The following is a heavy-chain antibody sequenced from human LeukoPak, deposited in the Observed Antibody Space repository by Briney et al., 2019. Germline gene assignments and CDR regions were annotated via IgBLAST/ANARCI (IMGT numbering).Heavy chain of an antibody. CDR3: ARVMHCSGGSCYSYYYYMDV. Sequence: GGSLRLSCAASGFTFSSYWMSWVRQAPGKGLEWVANIKQDGSEKYYVDSVKGRFTISRDNAKNSLCLQMNSLRAEDTAVYYCARVMHCSGGSCYSYYYYMDVWGKGTTVTVSS. D-gene: IGHD2-15*01. V-gene: IGHV3-7*01. J-gene: IGHJ6*03. CDR2: IKQDGSEK. CDR1: GFTFSSYW.